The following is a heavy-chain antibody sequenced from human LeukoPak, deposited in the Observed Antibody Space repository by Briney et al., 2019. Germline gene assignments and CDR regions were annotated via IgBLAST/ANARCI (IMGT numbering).Heavy chain of an antibody. CDR2: INHSGST. Sequence: PSETLSLTCAVYGGSFSGYYWSWIRQPPGKGLEWIGEINHSGSTNYNPSLKSRVTISVDTSKNQFSLKLSSVTAADTAVYYCARASLIAARTYYFDYWGQGTLVTVSS. CDR1: GGSFSGYY. J-gene: IGHJ4*02. CDR3: ARASLIAARTYYFDY. D-gene: IGHD6-6*01. V-gene: IGHV4-34*01.